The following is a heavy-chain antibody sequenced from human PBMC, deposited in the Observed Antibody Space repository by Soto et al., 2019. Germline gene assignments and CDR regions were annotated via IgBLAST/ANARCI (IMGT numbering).Heavy chain of an antibody. V-gene: IGHV4-30-4*01. CDR2: LYYSGNT. J-gene: IGHJ5*02. Sequence: SETLSLTGTVSGSSISSGDYYGSWFRQPPGKGLEWIGYLYYSGNTYYSPSLKSRVTISVDTSKTQFSLKLSSVTAAHTAAYYCARERPDGTRLDPWGQGTLVTVS. D-gene: IGHD2-2*01. CDR1: GSSISSGDYY. CDR3: ARERPDGTRLDP.